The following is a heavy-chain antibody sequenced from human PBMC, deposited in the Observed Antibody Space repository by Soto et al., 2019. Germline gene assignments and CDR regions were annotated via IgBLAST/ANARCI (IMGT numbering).Heavy chain of an antibody. J-gene: IGHJ6*02. CDR2: TRNKANSYTT. V-gene: IGHV3-72*01. CDR3: ARDTSPHSGSYATSYYYGLDV. D-gene: IGHD1-26*01. CDR1: GFTFSDHY. Sequence: EVQLVESGGGLVQPGGSLRLSCAASGFTFSDHYMDWVRQAPGKGLEWVGRTRNKANSYTTEYAAAVKGRFTISRYDSNNSLYLQMHSLKTEDTAVYYCARDTSPHSGSYATSYYYGLDVWGQGTTVTVSS.